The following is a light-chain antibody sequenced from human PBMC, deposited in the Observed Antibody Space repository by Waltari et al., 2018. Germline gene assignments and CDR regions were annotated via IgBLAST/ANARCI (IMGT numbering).Light chain of an antibody. V-gene: IGLV2-18*02. CDR3: SSYGRSTTWV. Sequence: QAALTQSPSVSGSPGKSVTISCTGTSSDIGGYNRFSWYQQHPGKAPKLLIYEVIKRPSGVSDRFSGSKSANTASLTISGLQAEDEADYICSSYGRSTTWVFGGGTRLTVL. CDR2: EVI. J-gene: IGLJ2*01. CDR1: SSDIGGYNR.